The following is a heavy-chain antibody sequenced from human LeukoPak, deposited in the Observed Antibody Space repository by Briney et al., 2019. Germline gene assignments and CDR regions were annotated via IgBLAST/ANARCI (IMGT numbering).Heavy chain of an antibody. CDR3: ARDVEHYDILTGQASRAFDI. CDR2: IYYSGST. D-gene: IGHD3-9*01. CDR1: GGSISSHY. Sequence: SETLSLTCTVSGGSISSHYWSWIRQPPGKGLEWIGYIYYSGSTNYNPSHKSRVTISVDTSKNQFSLKLSSVTAADTAVYYCARDVEHYDILTGQASRAFDIWGQGTMVTVSS. J-gene: IGHJ3*02. V-gene: IGHV4-59*11.